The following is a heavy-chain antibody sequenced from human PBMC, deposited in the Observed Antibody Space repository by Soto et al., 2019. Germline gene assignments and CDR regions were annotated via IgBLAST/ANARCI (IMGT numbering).Heavy chain of an antibody. CDR1: GFTFSSYG. CDR2: ISYDGSNK. V-gene: IGHV3-30*18. CDR3: ANDAAKRPYGDYSSFDY. D-gene: IGHD4-17*01. Sequence: GGSLRLSCAASGFTFSSYGMHWVRQAPGKGLEWVAVISYDGSNKYYADSVKGRFTISRDNSKNTLYLQMNSLRAEDTAVYYCANDAAKRPYGDYSSFDYWGQGTLVTVS. J-gene: IGHJ4*02.